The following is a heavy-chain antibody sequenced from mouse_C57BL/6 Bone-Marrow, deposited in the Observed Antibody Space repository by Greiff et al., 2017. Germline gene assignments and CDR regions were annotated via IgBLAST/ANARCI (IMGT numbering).Heavy chain of an antibody. J-gene: IGHJ3*01. CDR1: GYTFTSYW. Sequence: QVQLKQPGAELVKPGASVTLSCKASGYTFTSYWMHWVKQRPGQGLEWIGMIQPNSGSTNYNEKFKSKATMTVDKSSSTAYMQLSSLTSEDAAVYYCARASDGYYVAWFAYWGQGTLVTVSA. V-gene: IGHV1-64*01. D-gene: IGHD2-3*01. CDR3: ARASDGYYVAWFAY. CDR2: IQPNSGST.